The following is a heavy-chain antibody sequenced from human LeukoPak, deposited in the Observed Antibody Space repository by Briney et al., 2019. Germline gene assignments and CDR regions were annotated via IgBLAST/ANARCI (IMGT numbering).Heavy chain of an antibody. Sequence: SSETLSLTCTVSGGSISSSSYYWGWIRQPPGKGLEWIGSIYYSGSTYYNPSLKSRVTISVDTSKNQFSLKLSSVTAADTAVYYCASYDFWSGYGHYWGQGTLVTVSS. CDR3: ASYDFWSGYGHY. CDR2: IYYSGST. J-gene: IGHJ4*02. V-gene: IGHV4-39*01. CDR1: GGSISSSSYY. D-gene: IGHD3-3*01.